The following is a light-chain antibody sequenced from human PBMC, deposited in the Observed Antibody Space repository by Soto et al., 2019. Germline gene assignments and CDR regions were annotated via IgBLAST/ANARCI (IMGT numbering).Light chain of an antibody. CDR3: SLYASTNAFM. Sequence: QSALTQPASVSGSPGQSITISCTGTSSDIGRYNLVSWYQQHPGKPPKLMIYEATKRPSGVSNCFSGSKSGNTASLTISGLQAEDEADYYCSLYASTNAFMFGGGTKLTVL. CDR1: SSDIGRYNL. J-gene: IGLJ3*02. V-gene: IGLV2-23*02. CDR2: EAT.